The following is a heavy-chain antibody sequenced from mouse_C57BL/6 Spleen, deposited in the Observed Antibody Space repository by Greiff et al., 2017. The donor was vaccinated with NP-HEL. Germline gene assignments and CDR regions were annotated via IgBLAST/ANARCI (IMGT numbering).Heavy chain of an antibody. CDR3: TRLLGDYAWFAD. CDR2: IYPGNSDT. D-gene: IGHD2-4*01. J-gene: IGHJ3*01. V-gene: IGHV1-5*01. CDR1: GYTFTSYW. Sequence: VQLKESGTVLARPGASVKMSCKTSGYTFTSYWMHWVKQRPGQGLEWLGAIYPGNSDTSYIQKFKGKAKLTAVTSASNAYMELSSLSDEESAVYYCTRLLGDYAWFADWGQGTLVTVSA.